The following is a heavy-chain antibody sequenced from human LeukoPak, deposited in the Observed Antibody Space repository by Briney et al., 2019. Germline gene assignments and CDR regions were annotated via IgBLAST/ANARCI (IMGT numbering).Heavy chain of an antibody. CDR3: ARDGDYYDSSGYYYGYYFDY. J-gene: IGHJ4*02. D-gene: IGHD3-22*01. CDR2: INWNGGST. CDR1: GFTFDDYG. Sequence: GGSLRLSCAASGFTFDDYGMSWVRQAPGKGLEWVSGINWNGGSTGYADSVKGRFTISRDNAKNSLYLQMNSLRAEDTALYYCARDGDYYDSSGYYYGYYFDYWGQGTLVTVSS. V-gene: IGHV3-20*04.